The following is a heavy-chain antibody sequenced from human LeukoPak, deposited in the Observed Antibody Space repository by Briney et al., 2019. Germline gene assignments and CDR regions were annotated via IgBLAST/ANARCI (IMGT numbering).Heavy chain of an antibody. V-gene: IGHV3-7*01. D-gene: IGHD3-3*01. CDR1: GFTFSSYA. CDR2: IKQDGSEK. Sequence: PGGSLRLSCAASGFTFSSYAMHWVRQAPGKGLEWVANIKQDGSEKYYVDSVKGRFTISRDNAKNSLYLQMNSLRAEDTAVYYCAREGLRFLEWLSRKYYYYYYMDVWGKGTTVTVSS. J-gene: IGHJ6*03. CDR3: AREGLRFLEWLSRKYYYYYYMDV.